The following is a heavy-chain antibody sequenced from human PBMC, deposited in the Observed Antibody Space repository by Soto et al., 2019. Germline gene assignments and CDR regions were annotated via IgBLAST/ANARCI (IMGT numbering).Heavy chain of an antibody. D-gene: IGHD3-10*01. CDR1: GGSISGDY. Sequence: SETLSLTCTVSGGSISGDYWSWIRQPPGKGLEWIGYIYYSGSTNYNPSLKSRVTISVDTSKNQFSLKLSSVTAADTAVYYCARAGFGELSPWGQGTLVTVSS. CDR3: ARAGFGELSP. V-gene: IGHV4-59*01. J-gene: IGHJ4*02. CDR2: IYYSGST.